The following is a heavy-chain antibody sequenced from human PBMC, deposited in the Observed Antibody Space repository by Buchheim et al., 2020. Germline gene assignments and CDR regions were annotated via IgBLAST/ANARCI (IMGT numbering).Heavy chain of an antibody. V-gene: IGHV4-59*01. CDR3: ARGSAGYYYWFDP. J-gene: IGHJ5*02. Sequence: QVQLQESGPGLVKPSETLSLTCTVSGGSFSSDYWSWIRQSPGKGLEWLGYMHYSGSTNYNPSFKSRVTISVDTSKNQFSLKLSSVTAADTAVYYCARGSAGYYYWFDPWGQGTL. CDR1: GGSFSSDY. CDR2: MHYSGST. D-gene: IGHD3-9*01.